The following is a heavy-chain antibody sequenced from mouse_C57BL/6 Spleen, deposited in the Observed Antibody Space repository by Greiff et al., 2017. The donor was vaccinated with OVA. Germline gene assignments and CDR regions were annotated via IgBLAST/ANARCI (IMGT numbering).Heavy chain of an antibody. Sequence: VQLKESGPELVKPGASVKMSCKASGYTFTDYNMHWVKQSHGKSLEWIGYINPNNGGTSYNQKFKGKATLTVNKSSSTAYMELRSLTSEDSAVYYCARLRQTFYYYAMDYWGQGTSVTVSS. CDR3: ARLRQTFYYYAMDY. D-gene: IGHD2-12*01. J-gene: IGHJ4*01. CDR1: GYTFTDYN. CDR2: INPNNGGT. V-gene: IGHV1-22*01.